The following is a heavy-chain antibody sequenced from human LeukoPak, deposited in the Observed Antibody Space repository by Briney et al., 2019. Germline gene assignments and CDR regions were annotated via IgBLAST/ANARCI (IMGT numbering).Heavy chain of an antibody. CDR3: ARDGTAPGLYFDL. Sequence: GGSLRLSCAASGFTFSDYWMNWVRLAPGKGLEWVANIRQDGSEKSYVDSVKGRFTISRDNTWNSLYLQMNSLRAEDTAVYYCARDGTAPGLYFDLWGQGTLVTVSS. CDR2: IRQDGSEK. D-gene: IGHD1/OR15-1a*01. V-gene: IGHV3-7*01. CDR1: GFTFSDYW. J-gene: IGHJ4*01.